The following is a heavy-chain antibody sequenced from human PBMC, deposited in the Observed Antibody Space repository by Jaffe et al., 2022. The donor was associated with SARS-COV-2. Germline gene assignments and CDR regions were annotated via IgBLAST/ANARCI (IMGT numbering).Heavy chain of an antibody. V-gene: IGHV4-39*01. D-gene: IGHD5-18*01. J-gene: IGHJ4*02. CDR2: IYYSGST. Sequence: QLQLQESGPGLVKPSETLSLTCTVSGGSISSSSYYWGWIRQPPGKGLEWIGSIYYSGSTYYNPSLKSRVTISVDTSKNQFSLKLSSVTAADTAVYYCARIYSYGGRYFDYWGQGTLVTVSS. CDR1: GGSISSSSYY. CDR3: ARIYSYGGRYFDY.